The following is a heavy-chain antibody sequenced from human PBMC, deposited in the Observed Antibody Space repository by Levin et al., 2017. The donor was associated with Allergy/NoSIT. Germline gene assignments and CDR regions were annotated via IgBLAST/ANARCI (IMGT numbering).Heavy chain of an antibody. CDR1: GGSIIGHY. V-gene: IGHV4-59*08. D-gene: IGHD3-22*01. CDR2: VYFSGSI. Sequence: SQTLSLTCTVSGGSIIGHYWSWVRQPPGKGLEWVGSVYFSGSIIYNPSLESRATISVDMSKNQFSLKLSSMTAADTAVFYCARLDSNGYYYLDIWGQGTMVTVSS. CDR3: ARLDSNGYYYLDI. J-gene: IGHJ3*02.